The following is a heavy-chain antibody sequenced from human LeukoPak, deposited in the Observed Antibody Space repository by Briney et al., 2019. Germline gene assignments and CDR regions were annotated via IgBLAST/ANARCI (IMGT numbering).Heavy chain of an antibody. V-gene: IGHV1-2*02. CDR1: GYTFTGYY. J-gene: IGHJ5*02. CDR3: ARGSTMVRGVILNWFDP. D-gene: IGHD3-10*01. Sequence: ASVKVSCKASGYTFTGYYMHWVRQAPGQGLEWMGWINPNSGGTNHAQKFQGRVTMTRDTSISTAYMELSRLRSDDTAVYYCARGSTMVRGVILNWFDPWGQGTLVTVSS. CDR2: INPNSGGT.